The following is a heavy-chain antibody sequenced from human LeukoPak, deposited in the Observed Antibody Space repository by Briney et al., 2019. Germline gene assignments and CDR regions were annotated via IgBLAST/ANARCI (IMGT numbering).Heavy chain of an antibody. J-gene: IGHJ4*02. CDR3: ARVEVVVAATFDY. D-gene: IGHD2-15*01. Sequence: GGSLRLSCAASGFTFSSYEMNWGRQAPGKGLEWVSYITSSGRTIYYADSVKGRFTISRDNAKNSLYLQMDSLRAEDTAVYYCARVEVVVAATFDYWGQGTLVTVSS. CDR2: ITSSGRTI. CDR1: GFTFSSYE. V-gene: IGHV3-48*03.